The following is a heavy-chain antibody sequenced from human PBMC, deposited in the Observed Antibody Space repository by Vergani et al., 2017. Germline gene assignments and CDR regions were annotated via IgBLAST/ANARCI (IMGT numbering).Heavy chain of an antibody. Sequence: QVQLVQSGAEVKKPGSSVKVSCKASGGTFSSYTISWVRQAPGQGLEWMGRIIPILGIANYAQKFHGRVTITADKSTSTAYMELSSLRSEDTAVYYCARDPPGIVGVHWFDPWGQGTLVTVSS. J-gene: IGHJ5*02. CDR3: ARDPPGIVGVHWFDP. CDR2: IIPILGIA. V-gene: IGHV1-69*08. D-gene: IGHD1-26*01. CDR1: GGTFSSYT.